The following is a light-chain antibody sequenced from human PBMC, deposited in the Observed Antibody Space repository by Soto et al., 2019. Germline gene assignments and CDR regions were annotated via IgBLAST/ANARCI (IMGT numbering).Light chain of an antibody. J-gene: IGLJ1*01. Sequence: QSVLTQPPSVSAAPGQKVTISCSGSSSNIGGNSVSWYQQLPGTAPQXLLYDHNKRNSRIPDRFSGSKSGPSATLGITGLKTGDEADYYCGSWDRSLSAYVFGTATKVTVL. CDR3: GSWDRSLSAYV. CDR2: DHN. CDR1: SSNIGGNS. V-gene: IGLV1-51*01.